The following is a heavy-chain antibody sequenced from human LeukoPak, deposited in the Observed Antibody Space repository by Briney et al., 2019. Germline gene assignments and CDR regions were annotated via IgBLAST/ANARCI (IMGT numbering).Heavy chain of an antibody. D-gene: IGHD6-6*01. CDR1: GYTFTSYG. CDR3: ALTSIAARLPSWYFDY. CDR2: ISAYNGNT. Sequence: ASVKVSCKASGYTFTSYGISWVRQAPGQGLEWMGWISAYNGNTNYAQKLQGRVTMTTDTSTSTAYMELRSLRSDDTAVYYCALTSIAARLPSWYFDYWGQGTLVTVSS. V-gene: IGHV1-18*01. J-gene: IGHJ4*02.